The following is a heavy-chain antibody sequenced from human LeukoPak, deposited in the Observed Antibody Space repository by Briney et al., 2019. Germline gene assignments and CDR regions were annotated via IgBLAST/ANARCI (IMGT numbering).Heavy chain of an antibody. CDR1: GGTFSSYA. D-gene: IGHD3-9*01. V-gene: IGHV1-69*01. CDR2: IIPIFGTA. Sequence: VASVKVSCKASGGTFSSYAISWVRQAPGQGLEWMGGIIPIFGTANYAQKFQGRVTITADESTSTAYMELSSLRSEDTAVYYCARSYYDILTGYLDYWGQGTLVTVSS. CDR3: ARSYYDILTGYLDY. J-gene: IGHJ4*02.